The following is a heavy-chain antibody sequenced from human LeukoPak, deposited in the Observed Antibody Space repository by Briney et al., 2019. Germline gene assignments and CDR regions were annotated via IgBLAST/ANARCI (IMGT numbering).Heavy chain of an antibody. CDR3: ARLYYDFYYYYYYMDV. V-gene: IGHV4-39*01. J-gene: IGHJ6*03. D-gene: IGHD3-3*01. CDR2: IYYSGST. CDR1: GGSISSSSYY. Sequence: SETLSLTCTVSGGSISSSSYYWGWIRQPPGKGLEWIGSIYYSGSTYYNPSLKSPVTISVDTSKNQFSLKLSSVTAADTAVYYCARLYYDFYYYYYYMDVWGKGTTVTVSS.